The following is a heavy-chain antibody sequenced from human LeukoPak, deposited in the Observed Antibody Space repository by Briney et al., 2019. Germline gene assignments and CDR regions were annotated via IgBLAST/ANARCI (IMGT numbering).Heavy chain of an antibody. CDR1: GFTVSSNY. V-gene: IGHV3-53*04. Sequence: GGSLRLSCAASGFTVSSNYMSWVRQAPGKGLEWVSVIYSGGSTYYADSVEGRFTISRHNSKNTLYLQMNSLRAEDTAVYYCARVEVPAAFDYWGQGTLVTVSS. D-gene: IGHD2-2*01. J-gene: IGHJ4*02. CDR2: IYSGGST. CDR3: ARVEVPAAFDY.